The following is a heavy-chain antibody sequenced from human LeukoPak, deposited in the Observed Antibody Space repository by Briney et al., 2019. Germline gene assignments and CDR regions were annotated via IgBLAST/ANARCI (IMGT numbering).Heavy chain of an antibody. D-gene: IGHD4-17*01. J-gene: IGHJ3*02. CDR1: GVSISTYY. Sequence: SETLSLTCTVSGVSISTYYWSWIRQPPGKGLEWIGYMYYSGSNYYNPSLKSRVTISVDTSKNQFSLKLSSVTAADTAVYYCARSLATTADAFDIWGQGTMVTVSS. CDR3: ARSLATTADAFDI. CDR2: MYYSGSN. V-gene: IGHV4-59*08.